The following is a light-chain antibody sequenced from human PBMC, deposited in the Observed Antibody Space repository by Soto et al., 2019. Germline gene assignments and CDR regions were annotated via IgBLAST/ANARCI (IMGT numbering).Light chain of an antibody. CDR3: CSYVDSTTSYV. Sequence: QSVLTQPASGSGSPGQSITISCTGTSSDVGSYNLVSWYQQHPGTAPKLMIYEGSKRPSGISNRFSGSKSGNAASLTISGLQAEDEADYYCCSYVDSTTSYVFGTGTKVTVL. V-gene: IGLV2-23*01. CDR1: SSDVGSYNL. J-gene: IGLJ1*01. CDR2: EGS.